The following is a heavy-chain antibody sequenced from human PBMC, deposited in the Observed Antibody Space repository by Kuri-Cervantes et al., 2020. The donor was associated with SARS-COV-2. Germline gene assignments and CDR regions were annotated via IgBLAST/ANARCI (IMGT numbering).Heavy chain of an antibody. V-gene: IGHV1-69*10. D-gene: IGHD6-19*01. CDR3: ARDVFSVAGKKPSEKFDY. CDR2: IIPIFGIA. CDR1: GGTFSSYA. Sequence: SVKVSCKASGGTFSSYAISWVRQAPGQGLEWMGGIIPIFGIANYAQKFQGRVTITADKSTSTAYMELSSLRSEDTAVYYCARDVFSVAGKKPSEKFDYWGQGTLVTVSS. J-gene: IGHJ4*02.